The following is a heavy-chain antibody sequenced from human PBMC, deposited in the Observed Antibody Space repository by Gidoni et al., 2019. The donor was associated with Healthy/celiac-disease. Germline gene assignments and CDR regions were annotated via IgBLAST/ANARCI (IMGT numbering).Heavy chain of an antibody. V-gene: IGHV4-34*01. CDR1: GGACSGYY. CDR2: INHSGNT. J-gene: IGHJ4*02. Sequence: QVQLQQWGAGLLKPSETLSLTCAVHGGACSGYYWTWIRQPPGKGLEWIGEINHSGNTNYNPSLKSRVTISVDTSKNQFSLKLSSVTAADTAVYYCATSGNYGSGSYQKSPFDYWGQGTLVTVSS. D-gene: IGHD3-10*01. CDR3: ATSGNYGSGSYQKSPFDY.